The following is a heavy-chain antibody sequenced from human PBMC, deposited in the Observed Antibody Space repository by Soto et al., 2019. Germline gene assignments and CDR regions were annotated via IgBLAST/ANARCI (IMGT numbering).Heavy chain of an antibody. CDR1: GGSISSGDCY. CDR2: IYYSGST. CDR3: ARASNKRGYSYGPDY. V-gene: IGHV4-30-4*01. D-gene: IGHD5-18*01. Sequence: PSETLSLTCTVSGGSISSGDCYWSWIRQPPGKGLEWIGYIYYSGSTNCNPSLKSRVTISVDTSKNQFSLKLSSVTAADTAVYYCARASNKRGYSYGPDYWGQGTLVTVSS. J-gene: IGHJ4*02.